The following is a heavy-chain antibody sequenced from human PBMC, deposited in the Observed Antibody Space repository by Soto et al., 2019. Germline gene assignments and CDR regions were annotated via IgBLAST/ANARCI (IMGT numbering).Heavy chain of an antibody. Sequence: PSETLSLTCAVDGGSFSIYYWAWIRQSPGKGLEWIGEIDQRGSTNYNPSLKSRVTISVDTSKNQFSLKLSSVTAADTAVYYCTRGDFGLAIYPRWGQGTLVTSPQ. D-gene: IGHD3-3*01. V-gene: IGHV4-34*01. CDR3: TRGDFGLAIYPR. CDR2: IDQRGST. CDR1: GGSFSIYY. J-gene: IGHJ4*02.